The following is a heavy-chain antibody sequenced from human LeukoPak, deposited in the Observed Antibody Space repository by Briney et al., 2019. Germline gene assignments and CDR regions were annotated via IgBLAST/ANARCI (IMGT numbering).Heavy chain of an antibody. D-gene: IGHD2-2*01. J-gene: IGHJ4*02. CDR2: IYYSGST. Sequence: AETLSPTCTVSGGSISSYYWSWISQPPGKGLEWIGYIYYSGSTNYNPSLKSRVTISVDTSKNQFSLKLSSVTAADTAVYYCARSPSSLDHSGRGTIASLSS. V-gene: IGHV4-59*01. CDR1: GGSISSYY. CDR3: ARSPSSLDH.